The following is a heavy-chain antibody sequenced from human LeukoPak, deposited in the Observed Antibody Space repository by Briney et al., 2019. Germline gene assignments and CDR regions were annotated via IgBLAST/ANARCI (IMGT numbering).Heavy chain of an antibody. J-gene: IGHJ6*02. CDR2: ISDSGGST. Sequence: GGSLRLSCAASGFTFSIYVMTWVRQAPGKGLEWVSAISDSGGSTYYADSVKGRFTISTDNSKNTLYLQMNSLGAEDAAVYYCAKDPTPNYGMDVWGQGTTVTVSS. V-gene: IGHV3-23*01. CDR3: AKDPTPNYGMDV. CDR1: GFTFSIYV.